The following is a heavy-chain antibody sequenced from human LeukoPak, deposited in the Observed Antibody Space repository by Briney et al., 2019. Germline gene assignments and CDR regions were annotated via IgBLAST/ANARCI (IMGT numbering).Heavy chain of an antibody. V-gene: IGHV3-66*01. J-gene: IGHJ4*02. Sequence: PGGSLRLSCAASGFSVSSNYMSWVRQAPGKGLEWVSVIYSGGSTYYADSVKGRFTISRDNSKNTLYLQMNSLRAEDTAVYYCARDLAGSGSYGAMDYWGQGTLVTVSS. CDR3: ARDLAGSGSYGAMDY. CDR2: IYSGGST. D-gene: IGHD3-10*01. CDR1: GFSVSSNY.